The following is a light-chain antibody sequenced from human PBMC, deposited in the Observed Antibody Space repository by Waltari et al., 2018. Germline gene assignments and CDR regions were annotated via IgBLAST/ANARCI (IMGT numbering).Light chain of an antibody. Sequence: DIQMTQSPSSLSASVGDRLTIPCRASQSISSYLNWYQQKPGKAPKLLIYAASSLQSGVPSRFSGSGSGTDFTLTISSLQPEDFATYYCQQSYSTPPWTFGQGTKVEI. CDR3: QQSYSTPPWT. J-gene: IGKJ1*01. CDR2: AAS. V-gene: IGKV1-39*01. CDR1: QSISSY.